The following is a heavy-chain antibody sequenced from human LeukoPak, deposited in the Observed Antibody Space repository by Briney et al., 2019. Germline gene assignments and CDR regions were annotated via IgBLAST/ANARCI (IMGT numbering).Heavy chain of an antibody. V-gene: IGHV1-2*02. CDR2: INPNSGGT. D-gene: IGHD3-22*01. Sequence: ASVKVSCKASGYTFTGYYMHWVRQAPGQGLEWMGWINPNSGGTNYAQKFQGRVTMTRDTSISTAYMELSRPRSDDTAVYYCARDPGYYDSSGYYYSLHYFDYWGQGTLVTVSS. CDR1: GYTFTGYY. CDR3: ARDPGYYDSSGYYYSLHYFDY. J-gene: IGHJ4*02.